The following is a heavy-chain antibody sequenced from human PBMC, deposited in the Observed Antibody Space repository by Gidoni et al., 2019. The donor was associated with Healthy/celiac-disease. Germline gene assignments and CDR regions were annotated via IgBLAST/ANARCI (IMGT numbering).Heavy chain of an antibody. CDR1: GGSIRRSSYY. J-gene: IGHJ5*02. V-gene: IGHV4-39*01. CDR3: ASAVVVIAAKDNWFDP. D-gene: IGHD2-15*01. CDR2: IYYRGST. Sequence: QLQLQESGPGLVKPSETMSLTCTVPGGSIRRSSYYWGWIRQPPGKGLEWIGSIYYRGSTYYNPSLKSRVTISVDTSKNQFSLKLSSVTAADTAVYYCASAVVVIAAKDNWFDPWGQGTLVTVSS.